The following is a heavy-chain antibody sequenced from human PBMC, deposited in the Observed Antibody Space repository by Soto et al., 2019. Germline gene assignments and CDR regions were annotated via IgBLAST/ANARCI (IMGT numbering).Heavy chain of an antibody. V-gene: IGHV1-18*01. Sequence: QVQLVQSGDEVKKPGASVKVSCKASGYTFSSFRISWVRQAPGQGLEWMGWISADSGSTNYAQRFQDRVTMSTDTSTTTAYMELTSLRSDDTAVYYCARPLDYYYYAMDVWGQGTTGTVSS. J-gene: IGHJ6*02. CDR3: ARPLDYYYYAMDV. CDR1: GYTFSSFR. CDR2: ISADSGST.